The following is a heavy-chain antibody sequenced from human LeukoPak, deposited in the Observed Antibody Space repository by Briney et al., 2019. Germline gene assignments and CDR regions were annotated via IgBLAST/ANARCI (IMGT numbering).Heavy chain of an antibody. J-gene: IGHJ4*02. V-gene: IGHV3-30*03. CDR3: ARLRGYGDYSFDY. CDR1: GFTFSSYG. D-gene: IGHD4-17*01. Sequence: GGSLRLSCAASGFTFSSYGMHWVRQAPGKGLEWVAVISYDGSNKYYADSVKGRFTISRDNSKNTLYLQMNSLRAEDTAVYYCARLRGYGDYSFDYWGQGTLVTVSS. CDR2: ISYDGSNK.